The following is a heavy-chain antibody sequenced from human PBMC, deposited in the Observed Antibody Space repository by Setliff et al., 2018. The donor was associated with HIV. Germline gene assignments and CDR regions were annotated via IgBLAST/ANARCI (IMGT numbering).Heavy chain of an antibody. CDR1: AFTFSTFA. D-gene: IGHD1-1*01. J-gene: IGHJ6*03. V-gene: IGHV3-30*07. Sequence: PGGSLRLSCEVSAFTFSTFAMHWVRQAPGKGPEWVGVISNDGSDQRYAESVKGRFTISRDNSKNTLYLQMNSLRANDTAVYYCAKDGHDQDHYYHMDVWGKGTTVTVSS. CDR3: AKDGHDQDHYYHMDV. CDR2: ISNDGSDQ.